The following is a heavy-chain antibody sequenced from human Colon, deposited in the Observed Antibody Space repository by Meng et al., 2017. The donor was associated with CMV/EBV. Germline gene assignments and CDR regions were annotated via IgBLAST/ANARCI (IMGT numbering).Heavy chain of an antibody. Sequence: KAYGYLFTHYGINWVRQAPGQGLEWMGWISPYNADTHYAQKFQGRVTVTTDTSTSTAYMDLRNLRSDDTAFYYCARDGAGIVGTTFGYWGQGTLVTVSS. J-gene: IGHJ4*02. V-gene: IGHV1-18*01. CDR3: ARDGAGIVGTTFGY. CDR1: GYLFTHYG. D-gene: IGHD1-26*01. CDR2: ISPYNADT.